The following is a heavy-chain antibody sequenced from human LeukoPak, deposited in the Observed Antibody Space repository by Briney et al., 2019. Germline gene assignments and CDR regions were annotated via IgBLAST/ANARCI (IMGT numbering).Heavy chain of an antibody. CDR3: ARQGALAQTGLLWFGELLNWFDP. D-gene: IGHD3-10*01. V-gene: IGHV4-39*01. Sequence: PSETLSLTCTVSGGSISSSSYYWGWIRQPPGKGLEWIGSIYYSGSTYYNPSLKSRVTISVDTSKNQFSLKLSSVTAADTAVYYCARQGALAQTGLLWFGELLNWFDPWGQGTLVTVSS. J-gene: IGHJ5*02. CDR2: IYYSGST. CDR1: GGSISSSSYY.